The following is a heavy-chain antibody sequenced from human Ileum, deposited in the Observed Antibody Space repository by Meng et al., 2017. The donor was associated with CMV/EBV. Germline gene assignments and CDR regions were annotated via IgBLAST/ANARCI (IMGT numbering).Heavy chain of an antibody. D-gene: IGHD2-2*01. CDR1: GFTFSSYD. CDR3: ARDDIVVVLMGYYGMDV. V-gene: IGHV3-48*03. CDR2: ISASGTTV. J-gene: IGHJ6*02. Sequence: GESLKISCASSGFTFSSYDMNWVRQAPGKGLEWVSYISASGTTVYHAGPVKGRFTISRDNARNSLFLQMNSLRAEDTAVYYCARDDIVVVLMGYYGMDVWGQGTTVTVSS.